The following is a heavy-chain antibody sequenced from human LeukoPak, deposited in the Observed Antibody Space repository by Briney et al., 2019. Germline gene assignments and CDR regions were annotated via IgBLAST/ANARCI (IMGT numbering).Heavy chain of an antibody. D-gene: IGHD3-22*01. CDR1: GGSFSGYY. CDR2: INHSGST. CDR3: ARGQYYFDSSGYYYYFDY. V-gene: IGHV4-34*01. J-gene: IGHJ4*02. Sequence: SETLSLTXAVYGGSFSGYYWSWIRQPPGKGLEWIGEINHSGSTNYNPSLKSRVTISVDTSKNQFSLKLSSVTAADTAVYYCARGQYYFDSSGYYYYFDYWGQGTLVTVSS.